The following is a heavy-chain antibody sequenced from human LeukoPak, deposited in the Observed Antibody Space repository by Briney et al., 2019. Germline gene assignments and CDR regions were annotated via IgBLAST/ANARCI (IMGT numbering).Heavy chain of an antibody. CDR3: AKDPNGDYVGAFDG. CDR1: GFTINIYA. V-gene: IGHV3-23*01. J-gene: IGHJ3*01. CDR2: ITVSGGGI. Sequence: GGSLRLSCAPSGFTINIYAMTWVRQAPGKGLEWVSSITVSGGGISYADSVKGRFTISRDNSKNTLYLQMNSLRAEDTAVYYCAKDPNGDYVGAFDGWDQGTRVTVSS. D-gene: IGHD4-17*01.